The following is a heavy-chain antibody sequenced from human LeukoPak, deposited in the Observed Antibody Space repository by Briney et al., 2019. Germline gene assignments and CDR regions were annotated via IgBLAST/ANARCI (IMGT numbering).Heavy chain of an antibody. V-gene: IGHV4-59*01. Sequence: PSETLSLTCTVSGGSISSYYWSWIRQPPGKGLEWIGYIYYSGSTNYNPSLKSRVTISVDTSKNQFSLKLSSVTAADTAVYYCARDRSGWRYFDYWGQGTLVTVSS. D-gene: IGHD6-19*01. CDR2: IYYSGST. CDR3: ARDRSGWRYFDY. J-gene: IGHJ4*02. CDR1: GGSISSYY.